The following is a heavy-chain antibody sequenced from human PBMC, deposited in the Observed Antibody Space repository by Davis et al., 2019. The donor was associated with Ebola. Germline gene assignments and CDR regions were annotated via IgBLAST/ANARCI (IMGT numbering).Heavy chain of an antibody. CDR2: ISGSGGST. CDR1: GFTFSSYA. D-gene: IGHD5-12*01. V-gene: IGHV3-23*01. CDR3: AKDRFVSWLRFYLDY. J-gene: IGHJ4*02. Sequence: PGGSLRLSCAASGFTFSSYAMSWVRQAPGKGLEWVSAISGSGGSTYYADSVKGRFTISRDNSKNTLYLQMNSLRAEDTAVYYCAKDRFVSWLRFYLDYWGQGTLVTVSS.